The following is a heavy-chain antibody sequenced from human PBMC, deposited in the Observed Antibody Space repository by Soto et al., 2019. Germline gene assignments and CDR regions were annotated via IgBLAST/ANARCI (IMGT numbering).Heavy chain of an antibody. V-gene: IGHV5-51*01. CDR3: ARTDGWASARYYFDY. D-gene: IGHD6-19*01. CDR2: IYPGDFDI. J-gene: IGHJ4*02. Sequence: PGESLKISCKASGYIFNNYWIAWVRQTPEKGLGLMGIIYPGDFDIRYNPTFQAHVTISVDRSKSTAYLQWGSLRASDSALYFCARTDGWASARYYFDYWGQGTLVTVSS. CDR1: GYIFNNYW.